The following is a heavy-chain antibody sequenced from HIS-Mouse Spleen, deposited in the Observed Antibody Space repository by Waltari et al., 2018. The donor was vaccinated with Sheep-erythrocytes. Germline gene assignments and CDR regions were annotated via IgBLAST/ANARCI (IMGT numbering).Heavy chain of an antibody. CDR1: GYTLTSYD. J-gene: IGHJ5*02. Sequence: QVQLVQSGAEVKKPGASVKVSCQASGYTLTSYDVNWVRQATGQGLEWMGWMNPNSGNTGYAQKFQGRVTMTRNTSISTAYMELSSLRSEDTAVYYCARGIAAAGTDWFDPWGQGTLVTVSS. D-gene: IGHD6-13*01. V-gene: IGHV1-8*01. CDR3: ARGIAAAGTDWFDP. CDR2: MNPNSGNT.